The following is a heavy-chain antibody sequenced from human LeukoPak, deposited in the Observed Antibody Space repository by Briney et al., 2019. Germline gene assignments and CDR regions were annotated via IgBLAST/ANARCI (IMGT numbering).Heavy chain of an antibody. CDR1: GYTFTSYG. J-gene: IGHJ5*02. Sequence: ASVKVSCKASGYTFTSYGISWVRQAPGQGLEWMGWISAYNGNTNYAQKLQGRVTMTIDTSTSTAYMELRSLRSDDTAVYYCARDEDVVVPAAITNWFDPWGQGTLVTVSS. CDR3: ARDEDVVVPAAITNWFDP. V-gene: IGHV1-18*01. CDR2: ISAYNGNT. D-gene: IGHD2-2*02.